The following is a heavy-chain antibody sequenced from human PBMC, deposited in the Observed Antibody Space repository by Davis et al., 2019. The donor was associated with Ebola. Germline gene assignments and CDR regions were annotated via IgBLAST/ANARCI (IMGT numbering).Heavy chain of an antibody. J-gene: IGHJ6*03. Sequence: PSETLSLTCTVSGGSITTSYWGWIRQPPGKGLEWIGSIYYSGSTNYNPSLKSRVTISVDTSKNQFSLKLSSVTAADTAVYYCARGNYDFWSGYGGSYYYYYMDVWGKGTTVTVSS. CDR2: IYYSGST. CDR3: ARGNYDFWSGYGGSYYYYYMDV. CDR1: GGSITTSY. V-gene: IGHV4-59*01. D-gene: IGHD3-3*01.